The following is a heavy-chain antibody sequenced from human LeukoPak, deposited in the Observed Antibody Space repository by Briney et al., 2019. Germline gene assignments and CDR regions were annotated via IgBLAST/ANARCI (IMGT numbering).Heavy chain of an antibody. Sequence: PGGSLRLSCAASGFTFSTYAMSWVRQAPGAGLDWVSSITDSGGSTYYADSVKGRFTISRDNSKNTLYLQMNSLRAEDTAVYYCTTSGNYFGDYRGQGTPVTVSS. J-gene: IGHJ4*02. D-gene: IGHD1-26*01. V-gene: IGHV3-23*01. CDR1: GFTFSTYA. CDR3: TTSGNYFGDY. CDR2: ITDSGGST.